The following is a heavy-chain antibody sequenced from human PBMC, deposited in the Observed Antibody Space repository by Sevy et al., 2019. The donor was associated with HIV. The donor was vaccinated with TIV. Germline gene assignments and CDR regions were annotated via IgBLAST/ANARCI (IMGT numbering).Heavy chain of an antibody. J-gene: IGHJ4*02. V-gene: IGHV4-31*03. D-gene: IGHD3-16*02. CDR3: ARAGVWGSYRSFDY. CDR1: GGSISSGGYY. Sequence: SETLSLTCTVSGGSISSGGYYWSWIRQHPGKGLEWIGYIYYSGSTYYNPSFKSRVTISVDTSKNQFSLKLSSVTAADTAVYYCARAGVWGSYRSFDYWGQGTLVTVSS. CDR2: IYYSGST.